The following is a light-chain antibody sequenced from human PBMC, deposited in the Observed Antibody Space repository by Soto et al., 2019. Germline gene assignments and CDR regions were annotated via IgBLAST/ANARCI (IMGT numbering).Light chain of an antibody. V-gene: IGKV2D-29*02. J-gene: IGKJ5*01. CDR3: MQSTQLPPT. CDR1: QSLLHITGETF. Sequence: DVVMTQTPLSLSIAPGQPTSISCKSGQSLLHITGETFLFSYLQKPRQFPQLLIYEVSTRVSGVPERFSGSGSGTDFTLEISRVETDDVGIYYCMQSTQLPPTFGQGTRLEIK. CDR2: EVS.